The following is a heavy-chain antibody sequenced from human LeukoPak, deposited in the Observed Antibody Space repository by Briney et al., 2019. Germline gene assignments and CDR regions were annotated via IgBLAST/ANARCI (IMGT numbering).Heavy chain of an antibody. CDR2: IRYDGSNK. V-gene: IGHV3-30*02. J-gene: IGHJ4*02. D-gene: IGHD3-10*01. Sequence: GRSLRLSCAASGFTFSSYGMHWVRQAPGKGLEWVAFIRYDGSNKYYADSAKGRFTISRDNSKNTLYLQMNSLRAEDTAVYYCATELITMVRGVIISWDYWGQGTLVTVSS. CDR3: ATELITMVRGVIISWDY. CDR1: GFTFSSYG.